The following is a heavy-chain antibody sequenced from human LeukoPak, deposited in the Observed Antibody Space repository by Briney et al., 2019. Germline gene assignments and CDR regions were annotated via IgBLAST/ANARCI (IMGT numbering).Heavy chain of an antibody. V-gene: IGHV3-30*02. Sequence: PGGSLRLSCAASGFTFSSYGMHWVRQAPGKGLEWVAFIRYDGSNEYYIDSVKGRFTLSRDNSKNTLYLQVNSLRAEDTAVYYCAKDSAVSGSYPDASDIWGQGTMVTVSS. D-gene: IGHD1-26*01. J-gene: IGHJ3*02. CDR2: IRYDGSNE. CDR3: AKDSAVSGSYPDASDI. CDR1: GFTFSSYG.